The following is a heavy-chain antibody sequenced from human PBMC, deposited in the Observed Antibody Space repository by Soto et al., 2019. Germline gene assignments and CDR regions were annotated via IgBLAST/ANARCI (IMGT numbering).Heavy chain of an antibody. Sequence: QVQLVESGGGVVQPGRSLRLSCAASGFTFSSYGMHWVRQAPGKGLEWVAVISDDGSNKYYADSVKGRFTISRDNSKNTLYLQMNSLRAEDTVVYYCANYCRSTSCFSGGLEHWGQGTLVTVSS. J-gene: IGHJ5*02. CDR1: GFTFSSYG. D-gene: IGHD2-2*01. CDR3: ANYCRSTSCFSGGLEH. V-gene: IGHV3-30*18. CDR2: ISDDGSNK.